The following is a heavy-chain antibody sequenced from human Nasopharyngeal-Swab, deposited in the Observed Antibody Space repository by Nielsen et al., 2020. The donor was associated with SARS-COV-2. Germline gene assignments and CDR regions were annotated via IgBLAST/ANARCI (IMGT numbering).Heavy chain of an antibody. Sequence: GESLKISCAASGFTFSSYAMSWVRQAPGKGLEWVSAISGSGGSTYYADSVKGRFTISRDNSKNTLYLQMSSLRAEDTAVYYCAKGQQWLVQNFDYWGQGTLVTVSS. CDR1: GFTFSSYA. V-gene: IGHV3-23*01. D-gene: IGHD6-19*01. CDR2: ISGSGGST. CDR3: AKGQQWLVQNFDY. J-gene: IGHJ4*02.